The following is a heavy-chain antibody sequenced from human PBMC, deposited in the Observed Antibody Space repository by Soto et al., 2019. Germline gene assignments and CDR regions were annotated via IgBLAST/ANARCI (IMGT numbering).Heavy chain of an antibody. D-gene: IGHD2-2*02. CDR3: ARGGVGGPAAIHGVSWLDP. Sequence: GSVQVSCKASGYTFTSYGISWVRQAPGQGLEWMGWISAYNGNTNYAQKLQGRVTMTTDTSTSTAYMELRSLRSDETAVYYCARGGVGGPAAIHGVSWLDPWGQGTLVTVYS. CDR1: GYTFTSYG. J-gene: IGHJ5*02. CDR2: ISAYNGNT. V-gene: IGHV1-18*01.